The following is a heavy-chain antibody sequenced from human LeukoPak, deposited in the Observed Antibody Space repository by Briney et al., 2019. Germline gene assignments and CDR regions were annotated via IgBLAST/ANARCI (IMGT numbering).Heavy chain of an antibody. CDR3: ARVGFTTSWSNFDY. Sequence: GASVKVSCKAAGYNFPAYFIHWVRQAPGQGLEWMGRINPNGGDTNYAQKFQGRVTMAGDTSIGTAYMELNSLISDDTAVYYCARVGFTTSWSNFDYWGQGTLVTVSS. CDR1: GYNFPAYF. J-gene: IGHJ4*02. D-gene: IGHD2-2*01. CDR2: INPNGGDT. V-gene: IGHV1-2*06.